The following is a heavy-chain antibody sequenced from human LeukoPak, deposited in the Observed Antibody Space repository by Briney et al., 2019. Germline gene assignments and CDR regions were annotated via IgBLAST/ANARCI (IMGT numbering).Heavy chain of an antibody. Sequence: ASVRVSCKVSGYTLTELSMHWVRQAPGKRLESMGGFDPEDGETIYAQKFQGRVTMTEDTSTDTAYMELSSLRSEDTAVYYGATDLSGSRDLTWYGMDVWGQGTTVTVSS. V-gene: IGHV1-24*01. D-gene: IGHD1-26*01. CDR3: ATDLSGSRDLTWYGMDV. CDR2: FDPEDGET. CDR1: GYTLTELS. J-gene: IGHJ6*02.